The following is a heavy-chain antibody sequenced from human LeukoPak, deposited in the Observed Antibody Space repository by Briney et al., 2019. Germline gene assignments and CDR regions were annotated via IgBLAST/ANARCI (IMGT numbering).Heavy chain of an antibody. Sequence: RGSLRLSCAASGFTVSSNYMSWVRQAPGKGLEWVSVIYSGGSTYYADSVKGRFTISRDNSKNTLYLQMNSLRAEDTAVYYCARDRLGYSSLRDTYYYYMDVWGKGTTVTVSS. J-gene: IGHJ6*03. D-gene: IGHD6-13*01. CDR3: ARDRLGYSSLRDTYYYYMDV. V-gene: IGHV3-53*01. CDR1: GFTVSSNY. CDR2: IYSGGST.